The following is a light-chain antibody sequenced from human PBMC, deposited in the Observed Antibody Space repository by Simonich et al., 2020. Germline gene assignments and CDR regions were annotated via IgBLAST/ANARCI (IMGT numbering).Light chain of an antibody. V-gene: IGLV2-14*01. CDR2: DVS. CDR3: SSYTSSSTWV. Sequence: QSALTQPASVSGSPGQSITISCTGTRSDVGGYNYISWYPQHPGKAPKLMIYDVSKRPAGVANRFSCSKSGNTASLTISGLQAEDEADYYCSSYTSSSTWVFGGGTKLTFL. J-gene: IGLJ3*02. CDR1: RSDVGGYNY.